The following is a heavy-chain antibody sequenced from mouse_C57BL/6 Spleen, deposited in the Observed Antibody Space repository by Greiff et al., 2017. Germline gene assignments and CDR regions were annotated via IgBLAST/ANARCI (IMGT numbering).Heavy chain of an antibody. Sequence: QVQLQQSGPELVKPGASVKLSCKASGYTFTSYDINWVKQRPGPGLAWIGWIYPRAGSTKYNEKFKGKATLTVDTSSSTAYMELHRLTSADSAVYFCARDYGSSYDYWGQGTTLTVSS. J-gene: IGHJ2*01. CDR3: ARDYGSSYDY. D-gene: IGHD1-1*01. V-gene: IGHV1-85*01. CDR2: IYPRAGST. CDR1: GYTFTSYD.